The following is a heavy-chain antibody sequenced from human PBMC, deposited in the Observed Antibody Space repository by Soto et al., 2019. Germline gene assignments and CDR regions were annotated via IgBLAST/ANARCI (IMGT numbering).Heavy chain of an antibody. J-gene: IGHJ6*02. Sequence: PGGSLRLSCVASGFIFSTYTMSWVRRAPGAGLEWVTSISSSSSNIYYAGSVKGRFTVSRDNAKNSLYLQLTGLRVEDTAFYYCAREKSGSWDVWGQGTTVTVSS. CDR2: ISSSSSNI. D-gene: IGHD1-26*01. V-gene: IGHV3-21*01. CDR3: AREKSGSWDV. CDR1: GFIFSTYT.